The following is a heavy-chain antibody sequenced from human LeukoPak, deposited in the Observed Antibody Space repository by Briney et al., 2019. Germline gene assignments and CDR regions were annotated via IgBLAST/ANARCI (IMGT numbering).Heavy chain of an antibody. CDR1: GGTFSSYA. D-gene: IGHD1-26*01. Sequence: ASVKVSCKASGGTFSSYAISWVRQAPGQGLEWTGWISAYNGNTNYAQKLQGRVTMTTDTSTSTAYMELRSLRSDDTAVYYCASDPVMYSGGGNYWGQGTLVTVSS. J-gene: IGHJ4*02. V-gene: IGHV1-18*01. CDR2: ISAYNGNT. CDR3: ASDPVMYSGGGNY.